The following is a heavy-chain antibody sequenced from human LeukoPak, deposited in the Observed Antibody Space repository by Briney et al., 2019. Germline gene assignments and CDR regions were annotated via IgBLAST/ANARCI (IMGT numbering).Heavy chain of an antibody. CDR1: GFMFRDYY. D-gene: IGHD1-26*01. V-gene: IGHV3-11*01. CDR2: ISTSGSPI. CDR3: ARVRGSYAFDY. J-gene: IGHJ4*02. Sequence: PGGSLRLSCAASGFMFRDYYMSWMRQAPWKGLDWVSYISTSGSPIYYADSVKGRFTISRGNAKNSLYLQMNSLRAEDTAVYYCARVRGSYAFDYWGQGTLVTVSS.